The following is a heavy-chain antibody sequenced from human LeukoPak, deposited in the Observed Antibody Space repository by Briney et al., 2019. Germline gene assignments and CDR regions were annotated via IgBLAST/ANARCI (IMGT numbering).Heavy chain of an antibody. CDR2: IKQDGSEK. Sequence: GGSLRLSCAASGFTFSSYWMSWVRQAPGKGLEWVANIKQDGSEKYYVDSVKGRFTISGDNAKNSLYLQMNSLRAEDTAVYYCASQLRGSDAFDIWGQGTMVTVSS. CDR1: GFTFSSYW. J-gene: IGHJ3*02. CDR3: ASQLRGSDAFDI. D-gene: IGHD2-2*01. V-gene: IGHV3-7*01.